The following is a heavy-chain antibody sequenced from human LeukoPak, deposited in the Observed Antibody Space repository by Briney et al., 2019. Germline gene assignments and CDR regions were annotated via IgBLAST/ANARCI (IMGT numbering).Heavy chain of an antibody. CDR3: ARLGYYDFWSGYYRQSYYFDY. V-gene: IGHV4-39*01. Sequence: SETLSLTCTVSGGSISSSSYSWGWIRQPPGKGLEWIGSIYYSGSTYYNPSLKSRVTISVDTSKNQFSLKLSSVTAADTAVYYCARLGYYDFWSGYYRQSYYFDYWGQGTLVTVSS. CDR1: GGSISSSSYS. D-gene: IGHD3-3*01. CDR2: IYYSGST. J-gene: IGHJ4*02.